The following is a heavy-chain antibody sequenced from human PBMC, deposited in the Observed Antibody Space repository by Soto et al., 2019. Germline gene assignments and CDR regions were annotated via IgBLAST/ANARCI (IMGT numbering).Heavy chain of an antibody. J-gene: IGHJ6*02. CDR3: ARGIGDSSGYTWYYYGMDV. CDR1: GGTFSSYS. CDR2: IIPIFGTA. Sequence: GASVEVSCKASGGTFSSYSISWVLQAPGQGLEWMGGIIPIFGTANYAQKFQGRVTITADKSTSTAYMELSSLRSEDTAVYYCARGIGDSSGYTWYYYGMDVWGQGTTVTVSS. D-gene: IGHD3-22*01. V-gene: IGHV1-69*06.